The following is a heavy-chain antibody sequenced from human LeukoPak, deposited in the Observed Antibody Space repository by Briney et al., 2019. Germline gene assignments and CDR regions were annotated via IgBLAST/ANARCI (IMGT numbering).Heavy chain of an antibody. CDR1: GFTFSSYG. CDR2: IRYDGSNR. Sequence: GGSLRLSCAASGFTFSSYGMHWVRQAPGKGLEWVAFIRYDGSNRYYADSVKGRFTISRDNSKNTLYLQMNSLRAEDTAVYYCAKGAIFGVALDYWGQGTLVTVSS. CDR3: AKGAIFGVALDY. J-gene: IGHJ4*02. V-gene: IGHV3-30*02. D-gene: IGHD3-3*01.